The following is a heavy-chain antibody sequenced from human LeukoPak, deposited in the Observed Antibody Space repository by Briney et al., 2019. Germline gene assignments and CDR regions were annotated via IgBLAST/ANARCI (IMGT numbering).Heavy chain of an antibody. J-gene: IGHJ5*02. V-gene: IGHV3-23*01. CDR2: IASAGRGAT. D-gene: IGHD1-1*01. Sequence: GGSLRLSCAASGFTFSTYDMSWVRQAPGKGLEWVATIASAGRGATYYADSVMGRFTVSTDKSKKTLYLQMNRLRVQDTAIYYCAELNDRINWFDPWGQGALVIVSS. CDR1: GFTFSTYD. CDR3: AELNDRINWFDP.